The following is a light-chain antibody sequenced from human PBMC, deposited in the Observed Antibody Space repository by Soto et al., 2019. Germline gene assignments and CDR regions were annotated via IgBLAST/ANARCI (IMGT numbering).Light chain of an antibody. J-gene: IGKJ5*01. CDR3: QQYNNWPPIT. CDR2: GGY. CDR1: QSVSSSN. V-gene: IGKV3D-15*01. Sequence: ELALTQSPATLSVSPVERARLSCRASQSVSSSNLAWYQRKRGQSPRVIIYGGYTRAAGIPDRFSGSGSGPDFTLTISSLQSEDFAVYYCQQYNNWPPITFGQGTRL.